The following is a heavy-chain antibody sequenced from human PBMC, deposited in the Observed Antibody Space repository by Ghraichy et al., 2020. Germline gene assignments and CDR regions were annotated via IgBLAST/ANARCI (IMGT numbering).Heavy chain of an antibody. D-gene: IGHD3-22*01. CDR1: GFTFSSYW. J-gene: IGHJ4*02. Sequence: GGSLRLSCAASGFTFSSYWMSWVRQAPGKGLEWVANIKQDGSEKYYVDSVKGRFTISRDNAKNSLYLQMNSLRAEDTAVYYCARDLDEDGEYYYDSSGYYTYFDYWGQGTLVTVSS. CDR3: ARDLDEDGEYYYDSSGYYTYFDY. V-gene: IGHV3-7*01. CDR2: IKQDGSEK.